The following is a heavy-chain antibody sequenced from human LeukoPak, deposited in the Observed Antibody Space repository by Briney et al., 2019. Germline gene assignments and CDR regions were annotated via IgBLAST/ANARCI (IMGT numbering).Heavy chain of an antibody. V-gene: IGHV3-9*01. CDR2: ISWNSGSI. CDR3: AKGILTGHSDPVDY. J-gene: IGHJ4*02. CDR1: GFTFDDYA. Sequence: GGSLRLSCAASGFTFDDYAMHWVRQAPGKGLEWVSGISWNSGSIGYADSVKGRFTISRDNAKNSLYLQMNSLRAEDTALYYCAKGILTGHSDPVDYWGQGTLVTVSS. D-gene: IGHD3-9*01.